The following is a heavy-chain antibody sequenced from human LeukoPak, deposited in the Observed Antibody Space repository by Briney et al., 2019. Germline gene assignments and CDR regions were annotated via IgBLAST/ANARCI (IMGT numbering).Heavy chain of an antibody. Sequence: ASVKVSCKASGYTFTGNYMHWVRQAPGHGLEWMGWIFPNSGGTNYAPKFQGRVTMTRDTSISTAYMELSRLTSDDTAVYYCARDLGRDGSGWYPYHDYWGQGTLVTVSS. J-gene: IGHJ4*02. D-gene: IGHD6-19*01. CDR1: GYTFTGNY. V-gene: IGHV1-2*02. CDR3: ARDLGRDGSGWYPYHDY. CDR2: IFPNSGGT.